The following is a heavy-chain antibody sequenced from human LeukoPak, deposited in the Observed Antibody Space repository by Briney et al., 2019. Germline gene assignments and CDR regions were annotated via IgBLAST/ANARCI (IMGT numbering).Heavy chain of an antibody. CDR2: ISTNGDRT. CDR3: ARGVAISSSGWYDTFDY. V-gene: IGHV3-64*02. D-gene: IGHD6-19*01. CDR1: GFTFSNSA. J-gene: IGHJ4*02. Sequence: GGSLRLSCAASGFTFSNSAMYWVRQAPGKGLEFVSVISTNGDRTYYADSVKGRFTISRDNSKNTLYLQMGSLRADDMAVYYCARGVAISSSGWYDTFDYWGRGALVTISS.